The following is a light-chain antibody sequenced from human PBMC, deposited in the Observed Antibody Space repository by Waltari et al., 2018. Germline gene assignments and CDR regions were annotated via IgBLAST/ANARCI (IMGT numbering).Light chain of an antibody. J-gene: IGKJ4*01. V-gene: IGKV2D-29*01. CDR3: MQSIQLPLT. Sequence: EIVMTQTSLSLFVTPGKKASNTCKPSQSLLYSNGMTYLSWYLQRPGQPPQFLMYEVSNRFSGVPDRFSGSGSGTDFTLKISRVEAEDVGVYYCMQSIQLPLTFGGGTKVEIK. CDR1: QSLLYSNGMTY. CDR2: EVS.